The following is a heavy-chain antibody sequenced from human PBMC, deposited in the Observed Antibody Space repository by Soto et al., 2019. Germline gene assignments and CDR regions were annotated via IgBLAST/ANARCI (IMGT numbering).Heavy chain of an antibody. CDR1: GDSVSSNSAA. D-gene: IGHD3-16*01. J-gene: IGHJ4*02. CDR3: ARGLGVGWYFDY. CDR2: TYYRSTWNN. V-gene: IGHV6-1*01. Sequence: QVQLQQSGPGLVKPSQTLSLTCAISGDSVSSNSAAWHWIRQSPSRGLEWLGRTYYRSTWNNDYTVSVKSRISIDPDTSKNQFSLQLNSVTPEDTAVYYCARGLGVGWYFDYWGQGTLVTVSS.